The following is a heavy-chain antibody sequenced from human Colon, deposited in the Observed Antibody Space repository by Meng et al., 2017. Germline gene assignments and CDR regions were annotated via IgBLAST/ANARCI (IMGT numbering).Heavy chain of an antibody. CDR1: GAAVSDTNYS. CDR3: ARDNWGSLDY. Sequence: QAQLREPAQGLVRPSETLSLTCTVSGAAVSDTNYSWSWSRQPPGKGLEWIGYGCTNHHPSLKSRVTISVDTSKNQFSLTLNSVTAADTAVYYCARDNWGSLDYWGQGTLVTVSS. J-gene: IGHJ4*02. CDR2: GCT. D-gene: IGHD7-27*01. V-gene: IGHV4-61*01.